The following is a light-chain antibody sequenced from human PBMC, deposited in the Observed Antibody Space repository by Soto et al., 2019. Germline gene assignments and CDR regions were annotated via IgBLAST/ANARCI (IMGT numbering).Light chain of an antibody. CDR1: QGIRND. Sequence: ALQMTQSPSSLSASVGDRVTITCRASQGIRNDLGWYQQKPGKAPKLLIYAASILQSGVPSRFSGSGSGTDVTLTISSLQPEDCATYYGLQDDHYPWTFGQGTKVDIK. J-gene: IGKJ1*01. CDR3: LQDDHYPWT. CDR2: AAS. V-gene: IGKV1-6*01.